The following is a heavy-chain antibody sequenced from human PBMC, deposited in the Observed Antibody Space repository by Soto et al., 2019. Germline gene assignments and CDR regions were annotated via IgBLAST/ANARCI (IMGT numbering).Heavy chain of an antibody. V-gene: IGHV4-31*03. Sequence: QVQLQESGPGLVKPSQTLSLTCTVSGASINTGDYYWSWVRQLPGKGLDWIAYIYYTGSTYYHPSLDSRVAIPADTSKNQFSLKVTSVTAADTGVYYCAVLGATTGYWGQGTLVAVSS. CDR1: GASINTGDYY. CDR2: IYYTGST. D-gene: IGHD1-26*01. CDR3: AVLGATTGY. J-gene: IGHJ4*02.